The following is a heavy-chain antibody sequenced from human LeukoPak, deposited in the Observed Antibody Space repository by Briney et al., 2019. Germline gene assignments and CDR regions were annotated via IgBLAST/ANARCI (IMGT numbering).Heavy chain of an antibody. CDR3: ARHVTISGPYDAPDI. Sequence: SETLSLTCTVSGDSISSYYWSWIRQPPGKGLEWIGYIYYSGGTDYNPSLKSRVTISVDTSKNQFSLKLRFVTAADTAVYYCARHVTISGPYDAPDIWGQGTMVTVSP. D-gene: IGHD5-24*01. CDR1: GDSISSYY. J-gene: IGHJ3*02. V-gene: IGHV4-59*08. CDR2: IYYSGGT.